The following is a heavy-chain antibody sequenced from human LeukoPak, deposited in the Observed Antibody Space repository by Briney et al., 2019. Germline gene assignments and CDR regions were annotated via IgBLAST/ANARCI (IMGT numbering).Heavy chain of an antibody. J-gene: IGHJ3*02. Sequence: PSETLPLTCTVSGGSISSYYWTWIRQPPGKGLEWIGYIYYSGSTNYNPSLKSRVTVSVDTSTNHFSLKLSSATAADTAVYYCARENTMIRGAFDAFDIWGQGTMVTVSS. CDR1: GGSISSYY. CDR3: ARENTMIRGAFDAFDI. V-gene: IGHV4-59*01. CDR2: IYYSGST. D-gene: IGHD3-10*01.